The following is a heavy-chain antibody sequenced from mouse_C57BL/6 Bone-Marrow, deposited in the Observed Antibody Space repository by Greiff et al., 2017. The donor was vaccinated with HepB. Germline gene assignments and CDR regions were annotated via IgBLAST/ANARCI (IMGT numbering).Heavy chain of an antibody. J-gene: IGHJ3*01. Sequence: QVQLQQPGAELVKPGASVKLSCKASGYTFTSYWMHWVKQRPGQGLEWIGMIHPNSGSTNYNEKFKSKATMTVDKSSSTAYMQLSSLTSEDSAVYYCARRAIYCGHSWFAYWGQGTLIPVSA. CDR1: GYTFTSYW. CDR3: ARRAIYCGHSWFAY. CDR2: IHPNSGST. V-gene: IGHV1-64*01. D-gene: IGHD2-1*01.